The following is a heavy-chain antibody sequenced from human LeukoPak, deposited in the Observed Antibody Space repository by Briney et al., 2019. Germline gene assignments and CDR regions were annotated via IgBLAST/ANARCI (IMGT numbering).Heavy chain of an antibody. CDR1: GFTFSSYG. V-gene: IGHV3-30*02. D-gene: IGHD2-15*01. J-gene: IGHJ5*02. CDR2: IRYDGSNK. Sequence: PGGSLRLSCAASGFTFSSYGMHWVRQAPGKGLEWVAFIRYDGSNKYYADSVKGRFTISRDNSKNTLYLQMNCLRAEDTAVYYCAKDFGQYCSGGSCYNWFDPWGQGTLVTVSS. CDR3: AKDFGQYCSGGSCYNWFDP.